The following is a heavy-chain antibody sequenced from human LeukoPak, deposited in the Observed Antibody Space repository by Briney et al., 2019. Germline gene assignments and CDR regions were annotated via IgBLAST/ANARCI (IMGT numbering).Heavy chain of an antibody. J-gene: IGHJ3*02. V-gene: IGHV3-30-3*01. Sequence: GGSLRLSCAASGFTFSSYAMHWVRQAPGKGLEWMAVISYDGSNKYYADSVKGRFTISRDNSKNTLYLQMNSLRAEDTAVYYCARSGGLPADAFDIWSQGTMVTVSS. CDR1: GFTFSSYA. CDR3: ARSGGLPADAFDI. D-gene: IGHD2-2*01. CDR2: ISYDGSNK.